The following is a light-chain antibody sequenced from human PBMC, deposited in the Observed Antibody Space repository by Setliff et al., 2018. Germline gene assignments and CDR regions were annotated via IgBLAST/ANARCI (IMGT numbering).Light chain of an antibody. CDR3: SSYADSNIFL. CDR1: SNDVWGHNY. J-gene: IGLJ1*01. Sequence: QSALTQPPSASGSPGQSVTISCTGTSNDVWGHNYASWYQQHPGKAPQLIIYDVTKRPSGVPDRFSGSKSGNTASLTVSGLQAEDEAEYYCSSYADSNIFLFGSGTKVTVL. V-gene: IGLV2-8*01. CDR2: DVT.